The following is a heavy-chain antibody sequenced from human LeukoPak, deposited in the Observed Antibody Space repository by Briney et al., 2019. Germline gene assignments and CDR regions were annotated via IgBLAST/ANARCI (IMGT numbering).Heavy chain of an antibody. D-gene: IGHD3-10*01. V-gene: IGHV3-43*02. Sequence: GGSLRLSCAASGFTFDDYAMHWVRQAPGKGLEWVSLISGDGGSTYYADSVTGRFTISRDTSKNSLYLQMNSLRTEDTAFYYGASSVSYYGSGRPNDYWGQGTLVTVSS. CDR1: GFTFDDYA. CDR2: ISGDGGST. J-gene: IGHJ4*02. CDR3: ASSVSYYGSGRPNDY.